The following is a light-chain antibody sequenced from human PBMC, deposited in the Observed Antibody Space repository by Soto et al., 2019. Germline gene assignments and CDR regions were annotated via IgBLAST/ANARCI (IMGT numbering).Light chain of an antibody. J-gene: IGKJ1*01. CDR3: QHYGTA. CDR2: GAS. Sequence: IVLTQSPGTLSFSPGERATLSCRASQSVGSDYLAWYQQRPGQAPRLLIYGASSRATGVPDRFSGSGSGTDFTLTISRLESEDFAVYYCQHYGTAFGQGTKVDI. V-gene: IGKV3-20*01. CDR1: QSVGSDY.